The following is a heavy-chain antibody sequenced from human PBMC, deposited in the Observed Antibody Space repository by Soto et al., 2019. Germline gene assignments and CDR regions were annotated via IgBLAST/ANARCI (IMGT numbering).Heavy chain of an antibody. CDR3: AKNAWYDNSGYYYFDY. J-gene: IGHJ4*02. V-gene: IGHV3-30*18. CDR2: ISHDGSHK. Sequence: QVQLVESGGGVVQPGRSLRLSCAASGFTFSNFGMYWVRQAPGKGLEWVAVISHDGSHKYYADSVKGRFTISRDNSKNTLYLQMNNLKPEDTAVYYCAKNAWYDNSGYYYFDYWGQGTLVTVSS. CDR1: GFTFSNFG. D-gene: IGHD3-22*01.